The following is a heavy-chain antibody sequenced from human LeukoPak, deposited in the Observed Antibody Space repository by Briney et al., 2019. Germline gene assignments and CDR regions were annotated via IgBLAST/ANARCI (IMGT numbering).Heavy chain of an antibody. CDR3: AREWYDYGGNSGDAYGY. Sequence: GGSLRLSCAASGFTFSSYWMSWVRQAPGKGVEGVANIKQDGSEKYYVDSVKGRFTISRDNAKNSLYLQMNSLRAEDTAVYYCAREWYDYGGNSGDAYGYWGQGTLVTVSS. CDR1: GFTFSSYW. J-gene: IGHJ4*02. CDR2: IKQDGSEK. D-gene: IGHD4-23*01. V-gene: IGHV3-7*01.